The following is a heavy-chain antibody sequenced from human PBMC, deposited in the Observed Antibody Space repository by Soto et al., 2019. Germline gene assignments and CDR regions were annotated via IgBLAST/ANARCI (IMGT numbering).Heavy chain of an antibody. CDR2: ISSSSSYI. V-gene: IGHV3-21*01. D-gene: IGHD5-12*01. CDR3: AREGGYDPSSFDY. CDR1: GFTFSSYS. J-gene: IGHJ4*02. Sequence: EVQLVESGGGLVKPGGSLRLSCAASGFTFSSYSMNWVRQAPGKGLEWVSSISSSSSYIYYADSVKGRFTISRDNAKNTLYLQMNSLRAEDTAVYYCAREGGYDPSSFDYWGQGTLVTVSS.